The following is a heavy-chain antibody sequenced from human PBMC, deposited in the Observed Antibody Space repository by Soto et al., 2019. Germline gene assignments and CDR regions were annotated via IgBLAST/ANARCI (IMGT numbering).Heavy chain of an antibody. D-gene: IGHD5-12*01. CDR1: GFTFSSYW. CDR2: IKQDGSEK. J-gene: IGHJ4*02. Sequence: EVQLVESGGGLVQPGGSLRLSCAASGFTFSSYWMSWVRQAPGKGPEWVANIKQDGSEKYYVDSVKGRFTISRDNAKNSLYLQMNSLRAEDTAVYYCATAGGRDGYNFGGYWGQGTLVTVSS. V-gene: IGHV3-7*03. CDR3: ATAGGRDGYNFGGY.